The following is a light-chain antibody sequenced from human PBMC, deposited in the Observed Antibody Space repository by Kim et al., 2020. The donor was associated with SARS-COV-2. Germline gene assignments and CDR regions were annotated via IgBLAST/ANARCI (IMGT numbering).Light chain of an antibody. J-gene: IGKJ5*01. Sequence: EIVMTQSPATLSVSPGERVTLSCRASQSVSSNLAWYQQKPGQAPRLLIYGASTRATGIPARFSGSGSGTEFTLTISSLQSEDFAVYYCQQYNNWRPITFGQGTRLEIK. V-gene: IGKV3-15*01. CDR1: QSVSSN. CDR3: QQYNNWRPIT. CDR2: GAS.